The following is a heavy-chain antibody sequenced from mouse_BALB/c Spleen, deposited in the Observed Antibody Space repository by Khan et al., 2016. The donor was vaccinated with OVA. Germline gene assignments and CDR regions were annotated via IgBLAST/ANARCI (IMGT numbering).Heavy chain of an antibody. J-gene: IGHJ3*01. D-gene: IGHD1-1*02. Sequence: EVELVESGGDLVKPGGSLKLSCAASGFTFSTYGMSWVRQTPDKRLEWVATVSTGGGYTYYPDSVKGRFTISRANAKNTLYLQMSSLKSEDNAMFYCARLAYYYDSEGFAYWGQGTLVTVSA. CDR1: GFTFSTYG. CDR3: ARLAYYYDSEGFAY. CDR2: VSTGGGYT. V-gene: IGHV5-6*01.